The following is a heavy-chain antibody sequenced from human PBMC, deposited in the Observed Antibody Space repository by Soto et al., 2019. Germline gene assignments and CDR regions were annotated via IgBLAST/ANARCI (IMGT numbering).Heavy chain of an antibody. CDR3: ASSRIQREPSGMDV. V-gene: IGHV1-3*05. CDR2: INAGNGNT. J-gene: IGHJ6*02. Sequence: QVQLVQSGAEEKKPGASVKVSCKASGYTFTSYAIHWVRQAPGQRLEWMGWINAGNGNTKYSQKFQGRVTITRDTSASTAYMDLSSLRSEDTAVYYCASSRIQREPSGMDVWGQGTTVTVSS. CDR1: GYTFTSYA. D-gene: IGHD1-1*01.